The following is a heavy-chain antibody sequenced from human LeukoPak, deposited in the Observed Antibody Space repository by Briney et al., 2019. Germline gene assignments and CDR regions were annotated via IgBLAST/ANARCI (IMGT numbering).Heavy chain of an antibody. CDR3: ARVYCSSTSCYGARDY. Sequence: GASVKVSCKASGYTFTSYGISWVRQAPGQGLEWMGWISAYNGNTNYAQKLRGRVTMTTDTSTSTAYMELSSLRSEDTAVYYCARVYCSSTSCYGARDYWGQGTLVTVSS. D-gene: IGHD2-2*01. J-gene: IGHJ4*02. CDR1: GYTFTSYG. CDR2: ISAYNGNT. V-gene: IGHV1-18*01.